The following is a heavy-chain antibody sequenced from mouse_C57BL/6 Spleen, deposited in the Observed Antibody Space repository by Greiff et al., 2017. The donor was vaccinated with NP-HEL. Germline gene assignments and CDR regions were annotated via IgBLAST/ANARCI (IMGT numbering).Heavy chain of an antibody. J-gene: IGHJ2*01. D-gene: IGHD1-1*01. V-gene: IGHV1-15*01. CDR3: TRRGYYYGSSPLDY. CDR1: GYTFTDYE. CDR2: IDPETGGT. Sequence: QVQLQQSGAELVRPGASVTLSCKASGYTFTDYEMHWVKQTPVHGLEWIGAIDPETGGTAYNQKFKGKAILTADKSSSTAYMELRSLTSEDSAVYYCTRRGYYYGSSPLDYWGQGTTLTVSS.